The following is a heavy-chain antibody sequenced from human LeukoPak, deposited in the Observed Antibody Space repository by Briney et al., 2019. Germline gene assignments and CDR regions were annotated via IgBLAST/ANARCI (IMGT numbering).Heavy chain of an antibody. D-gene: IGHD6-6*01. CDR3: ARVWSSSLNDALDI. Sequence: PSETLSLTCTVSGGSISSYYWSWLRQPPGKGLEWIGYIYYSGSTNYNPSLKSRVTLPVDTSKNQFSLKLSSVTAADTAVYYCARVWSSSLNDALDIWGQGTMVTVSS. CDR2: IYYSGST. V-gene: IGHV4-59*01. CDR1: GGSISSYY. J-gene: IGHJ3*02.